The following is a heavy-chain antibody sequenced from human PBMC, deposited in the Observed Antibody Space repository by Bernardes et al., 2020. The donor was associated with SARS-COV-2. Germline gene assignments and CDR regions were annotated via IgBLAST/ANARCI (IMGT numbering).Heavy chain of an antibody. J-gene: IGHJ4*02. D-gene: IGHD2-8*01. Sequence: ASVKVSCKASGYTFTSYDINWVRQATGQGLEWVGWMNPNSGNTGFAQRFQGRVTMTRNTSTTTAYMELSSLRSEDTAVYYCARYLGAYFDYWGQGSLVTVS. CDR2: MNPNSGNT. CDR3: ARYLGAYFDY. CDR1: GYTFTSYD. V-gene: IGHV1-8*01.